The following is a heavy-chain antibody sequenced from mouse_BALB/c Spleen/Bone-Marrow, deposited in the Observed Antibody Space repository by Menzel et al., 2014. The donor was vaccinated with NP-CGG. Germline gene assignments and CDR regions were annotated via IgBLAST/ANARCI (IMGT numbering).Heavy chain of an antibody. CDR3: ARDGGCYFSWFAY. CDR2: ISSGGSYT. J-gene: IGHJ3*01. V-gene: IGHV5-9-4*01. Sequence: EVKLMESGGGLVKPGGSLKLSCAASGFTFSNYAMSWVRQSPEKRLEWVAEISSGGSYTYYPDTVTGRFTISRDNAKKTLYLEMSSLRSEDTAMYYCARDGGCYFSWFAYWGQGTLVTVSA. CDR1: GFTFSNYA. D-gene: IGHD2-12*01.